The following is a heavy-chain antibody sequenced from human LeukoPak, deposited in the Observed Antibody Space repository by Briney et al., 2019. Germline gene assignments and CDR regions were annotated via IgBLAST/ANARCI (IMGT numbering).Heavy chain of an antibody. J-gene: IGHJ4*02. CDR1: GGSISSGDYY. Sequence: SETLSLICTVSGGSISSGDYYWSWIRQPPGKGLEWIGCIYYSGSTYYNPSLKSRVTISVDTSKNQFSLKLSSVTAADTAVYYCARGTRYYYGSGSYYYFDYWGQGTLVTVSS. CDR2: IYYSGST. D-gene: IGHD3-10*01. V-gene: IGHV4-30-4*01. CDR3: ARGTRYYYGSGSYYYFDY.